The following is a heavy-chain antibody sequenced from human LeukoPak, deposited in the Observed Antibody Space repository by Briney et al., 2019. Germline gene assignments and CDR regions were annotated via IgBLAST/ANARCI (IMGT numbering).Heavy chain of an antibody. CDR2: IYYSGST. J-gene: IGHJ5*02. V-gene: IGHV4-39*07. CDR3: ARGRAYSSSWYKWFDP. D-gene: IGHD6-13*01. Sequence: PSETLSLTCTVSGGSINSNTYYWGWIRQPPGKGLEWIGSIYYSGSTYYNPSLKSRVTISVDTSKNQFSLKLSSVTAADTAVYYCARGRAYSSSWYKWFDPWGQGTLVTVSS. CDR1: GGSINSNTYY.